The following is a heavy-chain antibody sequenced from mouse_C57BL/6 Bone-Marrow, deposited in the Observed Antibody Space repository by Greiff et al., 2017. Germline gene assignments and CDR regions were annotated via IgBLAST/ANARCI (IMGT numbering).Heavy chain of an antibody. CDR1: GYTFTSYW. CDR3: AITTVAY. V-gene: IGHV1-59*01. CDR2: IDPSDSYT. D-gene: IGHD1-1*01. J-gene: IGHJ3*01. Sequence: VQLQQPGAELVRPGTSVKLSCKASGYTFTSYWMHWVKQRPGQGLEWIGVIDPSDSYTNYNQKFKGKATLTVDTSSSPAYMQLSSLTSEYSAVYYCAITTVAYWGQGTLVTVSA.